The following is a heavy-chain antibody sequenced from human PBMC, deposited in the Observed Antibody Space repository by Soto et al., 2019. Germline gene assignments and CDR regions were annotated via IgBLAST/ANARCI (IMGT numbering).Heavy chain of an antibody. J-gene: IGHJ5*02. D-gene: IGHD2-2*01. CDR1: GDYIHVGGYY. V-gene: IGHV4-30-4*01. Sequence: SETLSLTCSVSGDYIHVGGYYWTWIRQRPGKGLEWMGYIYYTGKTYYNPSLESRLTMSADRSKNQFSLRLTSVTAADTAVYFCGRDLTSNANCIDPWGQGTLVTVSS. CDR3: GRDLTSNANCIDP. CDR2: IYYTGKT.